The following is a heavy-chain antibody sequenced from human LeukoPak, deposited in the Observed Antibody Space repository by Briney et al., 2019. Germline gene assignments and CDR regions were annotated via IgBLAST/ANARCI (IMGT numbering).Heavy chain of an antibody. CDR2: IKQDGSEK. Sequence: GGSLRLSCAASGFTFSSYWMSWVRQAPGKGLEWVANIKQDGSEKYYVDSVKGRFTISGDNAKNSLYLQMNSLRAEDTAVYYCARISWYYDFWSGYSEIYYMDVWGKGTTVTVSS. CDR3: ARISWYYDFWSGYSEIYYMDV. D-gene: IGHD3-3*01. J-gene: IGHJ6*03. V-gene: IGHV3-7*01. CDR1: GFTFSSYW.